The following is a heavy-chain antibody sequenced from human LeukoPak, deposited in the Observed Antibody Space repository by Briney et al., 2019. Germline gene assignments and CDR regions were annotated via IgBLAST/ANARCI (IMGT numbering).Heavy chain of an antibody. CDR3: ARDHSKYYDFWSGYFTWFDP. CDR2: IYTSGST. D-gene: IGHD3-3*01. V-gene: IGHV4-61*02. CDR1: GSSLSSGSYY. Sequence: SETLSLTCTVSGSSLSSGSYYWSWIRQPAGKGLEWIGRIYTSGSTNYNPSLKCRVTISVDTSKNQFSLKLSSVTAADTAVYYCARDHSKYYDFWSGYFTWFDPWGQGTLVTVSS. J-gene: IGHJ5*02.